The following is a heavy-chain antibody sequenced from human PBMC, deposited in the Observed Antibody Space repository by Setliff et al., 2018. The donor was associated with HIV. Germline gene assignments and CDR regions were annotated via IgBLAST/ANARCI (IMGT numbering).Heavy chain of an antibody. CDR3: AGDGYNVDAFDI. D-gene: IGHD5-12*01. CDR1: GGSISSHF. V-gene: IGHV4-59*11. Sequence: LSLTCTVSGGSISSHFWSWIRQPPGKGLEWIGTVSYSGSTNYNPSLKSRVTISVDTSENQFSLKLSSVTAADTAVYYCAGDGYNVDAFDIWGQGTMVTVSS. CDR2: VSYSGST. J-gene: IGHJ3*02.